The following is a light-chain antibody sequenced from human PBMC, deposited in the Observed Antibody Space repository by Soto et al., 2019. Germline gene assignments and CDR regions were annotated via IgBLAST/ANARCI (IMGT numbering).Light chain of an antibody. CDR3: QERSGWPRGT. Sequence: EIVLTQSPATLSLSPGERATLSCRASQGIGSTLAWYQQKPGQTPKLLIYDASTRATGVPARFSGSGSGTDFTLTISSLEPEDFAVYYCQERSGWPRGTFGGGTKVDIK. V-gene: IGKV3D-11*01. J-gene: IGKJ4*01. CDR1: QGIGST. CDR2: DAS.